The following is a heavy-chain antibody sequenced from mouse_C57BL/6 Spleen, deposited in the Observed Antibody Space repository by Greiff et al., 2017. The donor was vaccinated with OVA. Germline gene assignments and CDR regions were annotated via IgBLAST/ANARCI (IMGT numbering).Heavy chain of an antibody. CDR3: ARPDGYYPYWYFDV. Sequence: DVQLVESGGGLVKPGGSLKLSCAASGFTFSDYGMHWVRQAPEKGLEWVAYISSGSSTIYYADTVKGRFTISRDNAKNTLFLQMTSLRSEDTAMYYCARPDGYYPYWYFDVWGTGTTVTVSS. J-gene: IGHJ1*03. V-gene: IGHV5-17*01. CDR1: GFTFSDYG. D-gene: IGHD2-3*01. CDR2: ISSGSSTI.